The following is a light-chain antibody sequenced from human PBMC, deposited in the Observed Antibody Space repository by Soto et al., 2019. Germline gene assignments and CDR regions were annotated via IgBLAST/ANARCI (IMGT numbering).Light chain of an antibody. CDR1: SSNIGAGYD. J-gene: IGLJ2*01. Sequence: QSVLTQPPSVSGAPGQRVTISCTGSSSNIGAGYDVHWYQQLPGTAPKLLIYGNSNRPSGVPDRFSGSKSGPSASLAITGLHAEDEADYCCQSYDSSLHGLVFGGGTNLTVL. CDR2: GNS. V-gene: IGLV1-40*01. CDR3: QSYDSSLHGLV.